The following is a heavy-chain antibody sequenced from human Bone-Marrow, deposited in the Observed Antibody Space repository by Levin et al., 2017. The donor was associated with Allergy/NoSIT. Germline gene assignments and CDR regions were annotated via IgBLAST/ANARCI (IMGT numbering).Heavy chain of an antibody. CDR3: ARSEMSGKFGMDV. D-gene: IGHD5-24*01. Sequence: SETLSLTCTVSGFALSSGYYWGWIRQPPGKGLEWIGSIYHGGITYYSPSLKSRLTISLDTSQNQVSLRLTSVTATDPAVYFCARSEMSGKFGMDVWGPGTTVTVSS. CDR1: GFALSSGYY. J-gene: IGHJ6*02. CDR2: IYHGGIT. V-gene: IGHV4-38-2*02.